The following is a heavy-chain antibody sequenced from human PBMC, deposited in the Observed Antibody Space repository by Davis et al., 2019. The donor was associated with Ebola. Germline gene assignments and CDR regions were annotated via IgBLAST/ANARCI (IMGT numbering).Heavy chain of an antibody. CDR2: IDSDGSSS. CDR1: GFTFSSYS. V-gene: IGHV3-74*01. J-gene: IGHJ4*02. CDR3: ARETSGFLEWLDY. D-gene: IGHD3-3*01. Sequence: PGGSLRLSCAASGFTFSSYSMNWVRQAPGKGLVWVSRIDSDGSSSTYADFVEGRFTVSRDNAKNTLYLQINNLRADDTAVYYCARETSGFLEWLDYWGQGTLVTVSS.